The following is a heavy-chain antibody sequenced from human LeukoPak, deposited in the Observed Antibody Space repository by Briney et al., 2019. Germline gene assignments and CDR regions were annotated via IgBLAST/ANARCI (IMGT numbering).Heavy chain of an antibody. V-gene: IGHV1-18*04. J-gene: IGHJ6*04. D-gene: IGHD3-10*01. CDR2: ISAYNGNT. CDR1: GCTFTSYG. CDR3: ARDRYYYGSGSSDLYYYGMDV. Sequence: ASVKVSCKASGCTFTSYGISWVRQAPGQGLEWMGWISAYNGNTNYAQKLQGRVTVTTDTSTSTAYMELRSLRSDDTAVYYCARDRYYYGSGSSDLYYYGMDVWGKGTTVTVAS.